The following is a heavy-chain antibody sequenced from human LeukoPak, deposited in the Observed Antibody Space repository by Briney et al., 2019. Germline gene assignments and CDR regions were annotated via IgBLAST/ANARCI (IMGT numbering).Heavy chain of an antibody. D-gene: IGHD7-27*01. V-gene: IGHV3-33*06. CDR1: GFTVSSNY. Sequence: GGSLRLSCAASGFTVSSNYMSWVRQAPGKGLEWVAVIWYDGSNKYYADSVKGRFTISRDNSKNTLYLQMNSLRAEDTAVYYCAKGQNWVDYWGQGTLVTVSS. CDR3: AKGQNWVDY. J-gene: IGHJ4*02. CDR2: IWYDGSNK.